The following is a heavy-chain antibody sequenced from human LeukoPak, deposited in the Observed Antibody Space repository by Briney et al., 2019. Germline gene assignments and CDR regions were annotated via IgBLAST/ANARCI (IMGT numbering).Heavy chain of an antibody. J-gene: IGHJ5*02. V-gene: IGHV1-46*01. CDR3: ARGVYSSSSVNWFDP. CDR1: GYTFTSYY. CDR2: VKPSGGST. Sequence: ASVKVSCEASGYTFTSYYMHWVRQAPGQGLEWMGIVKPSGGSTTYAQKFQGRVTMTRDTSTSTVYMELSSLRSEDTAVYYCARGVYSSSSVNWFDPWGQGTLVTVSS. D-gene: IGHD6-6*01.